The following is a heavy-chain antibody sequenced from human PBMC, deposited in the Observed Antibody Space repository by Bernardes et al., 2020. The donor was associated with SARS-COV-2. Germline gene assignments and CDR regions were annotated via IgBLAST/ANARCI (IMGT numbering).Heavy chain of an antibody. D-gene: IGHD2-15*01. CDR2: ISYDGSNK. CDR1: GFTFSSYG. J-gene: IGHJ4*02. V-gene: IGHV3-30*18. CDR3: AKLGYCSGGSCYSPVDY. Sequence: GGSLRLSCAASGFTFSSYGMHWVRQAPGKGLEWVAVISYDGSNKYYADSVKGRFTISRDNSKNTLYLQMNSLRAEDTAVYYCAKLGYCSGGSCYSPVDYWGQGTLVTVSS.